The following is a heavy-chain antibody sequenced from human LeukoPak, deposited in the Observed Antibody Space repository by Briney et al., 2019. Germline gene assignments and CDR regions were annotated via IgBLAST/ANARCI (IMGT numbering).Heavy chain of an antibody. D-gene: IGHD1-1*01. Sequence: PSETLSLTCTVSGGSISSYYWSWTRQPPGKGLEWIGYIYYSGSTNYNPSLKSRVTISVDTSNNQFSLKLNSVTAADTAVYYCARVGGTNYYYYGMDVWGQGTTVTVSS. V-gene: IGHV4-59*01. CDR3: ARVGGTNYYYYGMDV. J-gene: IGHJ6*02. CDR1: GGSISSYY. CDR2: IYYSGST.